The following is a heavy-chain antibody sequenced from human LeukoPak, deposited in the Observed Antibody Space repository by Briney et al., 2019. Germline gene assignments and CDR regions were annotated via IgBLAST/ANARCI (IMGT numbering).Heavy chain of an antibody. D-gene: IGHD5-18*01. CDR3: AKEGKIQLWFLDAFDI. V-gene: IGHV3-23*01. CDR2: ISGSGGST. J-gene: IGHJ3*02. CDR1: GFTFSDYY. Sequence: PGGSLRLSCAASGFTFSDYYMSWIRQAPGKGLEWVSAISGSGGSTYYADSVKGRFTISRDNSKNTLYLQMNSLRAEDTAVYYCAKEGKIQLWFLDAFDIWGQGTMVTVSS.